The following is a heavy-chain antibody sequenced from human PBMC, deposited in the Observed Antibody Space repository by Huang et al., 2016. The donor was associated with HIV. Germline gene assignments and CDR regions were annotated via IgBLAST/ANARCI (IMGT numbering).Heavy chain of an antibody. CDR3: ARGVLRGNNYTIDY. J-gene: IGHJ4*02. CDR2: INHDKNT. Sequence: QVQLQQWGAGLLRPSETLSLTCAVYGGSFSGYYWNWVRQPPGKGLEWIGEINHDKNTNNDSSLKSGVTISVDRSKKQFYLKVSSVTAADTAVYYCARGVLRGNNYTIDYWGQGTLVTVSS. CDR1: GGSFSGYY. V-gene: IGHV4-34*01. D-gene: IGHD5-18*01.